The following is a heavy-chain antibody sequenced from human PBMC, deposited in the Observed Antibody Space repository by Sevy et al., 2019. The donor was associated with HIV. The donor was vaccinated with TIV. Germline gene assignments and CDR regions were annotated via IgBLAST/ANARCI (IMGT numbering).Heavy chain of an antibody. D-gene: IGHD2-21*01. V-gene: IGHV3-30*04. CDR3: ARHRLLSLLDF. CDR1: RFNFSNYA. Sequence: GGSLRLSCAASRFNFSNYAMHWVRQAPGKGLEWVALILHDGSNEHYADSVKGRFTISRDNSQNTVYLQMNSLRPEDTAVYYCARHRLLSLLDFWGHGTLVTVSS. CDR2: ILHDGSNE. J-gene: IGHJ4*01.